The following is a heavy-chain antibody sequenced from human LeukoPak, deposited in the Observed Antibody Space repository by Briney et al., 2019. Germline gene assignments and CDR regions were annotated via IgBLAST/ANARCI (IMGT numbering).Heavy chain of an antibody. CDR1: GFTFSSYA. CDR3: ARGKDYYDTSGYPTFHY. J-gene: IGHJ4*02. CDR2: IYYSGST. V-gene: IGHV4-59*01. Sequence: GSLRLSCAASGFTFSSYATSWVRQAPGKGLEWIGYIYYSGSTNHNPSLKSRVPISVDTSKNQLSLKLTAVLAADTAVYYCARGKDYYDTSGYPTFHYWGQGTLVTVSS. D-gene: IGHD3-22*01.